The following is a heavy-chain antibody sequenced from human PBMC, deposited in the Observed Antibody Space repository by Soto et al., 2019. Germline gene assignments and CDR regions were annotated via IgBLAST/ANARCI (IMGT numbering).Heavy chain of an antibody. V-gene: IGHV1-69*08. CDR2: IIPILGIA. J-gene: IGHJ5*02. CDR1: GGTFSSYT. Sequence: QVQLVQSGAEVKKPGSSVKVSCKASGGTFSSYTISWVRQAPGQGLEWMGRIIPILGIANYAQKFQGRVTITADKSTSTAYMELSSLRSEDTAVYYCARDIGGLKILPLGVFDLWGQGTLVTVSS. D-gene: IGHD3-9*01. CDR3: ARDIGGLKILPLGVFDL.